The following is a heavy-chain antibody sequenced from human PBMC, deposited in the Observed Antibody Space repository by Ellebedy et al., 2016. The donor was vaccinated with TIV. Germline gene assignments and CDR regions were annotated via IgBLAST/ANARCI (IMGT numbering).Heavy chain of an antibody. D-gene: IGHD3-16*01. Sequence: GESLKISCAASGFTISRHWMSWVRQGPGKGLEWVAHMNPDGSAAYYVDSVKGRFTISRDNAKRSLFLQMNSLRVDDTAVYYCVTWGQSYGRWGQGSLVTISS. CDR3: VTWGQSYGR. CDR2: MNPDGSAA. V-gene: IGHV3-7*03. CDR1: GFTISRHW. J-gene: IGHJ4*02.